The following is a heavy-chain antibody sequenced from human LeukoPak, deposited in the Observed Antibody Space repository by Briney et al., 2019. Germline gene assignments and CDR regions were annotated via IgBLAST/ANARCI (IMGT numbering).Heavy chain of an antibody. CDR2: IRYDGSNK. Sequence: GGSLRLSCAASGFTFSSYGMHWVRQAPGKGLEWVAFIRYDGSNKYYADSVKGRFTISRDDAQRSVHLQMNSLRDEDTAVYYCVKGETRTSVTGFHSWGQGTLVTVSS. D-gene: IGHD1-1*01. J-gene: IGHJ4*02. V-gene: IGHV3-30*02. CDR1: GFTFSSYG. CDR3: VKGETRTSVTGFHS.